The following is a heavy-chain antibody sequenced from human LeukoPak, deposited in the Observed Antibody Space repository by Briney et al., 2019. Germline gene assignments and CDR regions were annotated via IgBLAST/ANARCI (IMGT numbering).Heavy chain of an antibody. CDR3: ARDYGSGWYG. CDR1: GGSVSSGSYY. J-gene: IGHJ4*02. Sequence: PSGTLSLTCTVSGGSVSSGSYYWSWLRQPPGKGLEWIGYIYYSGSTNYNPSLKSRVTISVDTSKNQFSLKLSSVTAADTAVYYCARDYGSGWYGWGQGTLVTVSS. V-gene: IGHV4-61*01. D-gene: IGHD6-19*01. CDR2: IYYSGST.